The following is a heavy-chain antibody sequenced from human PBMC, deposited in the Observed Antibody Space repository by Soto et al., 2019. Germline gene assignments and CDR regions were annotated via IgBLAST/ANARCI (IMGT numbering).Heavy chain of an antibody. V-gene: IGHV3-30*18. J-gene: IGHJ6*02. CDR1: GFTFSSYG. D-gene: IGHD3-16*01. Sequence: QVQLVESGGGVVQPGRSLRLSCAASGFTFSSYGMHWVRQAPGKGLDWVAVISYDGSNKYYADSVKGRFTIARDNSMNTLYLQMNSRRGEDTAVYYCAKAYDYVWGSRPYGMDVWGQGTTVTVSS. CDR2: ISYDGSNK. CDR3: AKAYDYVWGSRPYGMDV.